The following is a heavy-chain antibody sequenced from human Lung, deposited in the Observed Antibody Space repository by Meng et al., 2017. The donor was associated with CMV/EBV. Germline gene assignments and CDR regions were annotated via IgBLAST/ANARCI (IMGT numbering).Heavy chain of an antibody. CDR3: AKDLLLFGGPNAYFDQ. J-gene: IGHJ4*02. CDR1: GFRFDDYG. V-gene: IGHV3-30*02. Sequence: LTXXASGFRFDDYGMHWVRQTPGKGLEWVAFIRHDGTNKFYGASVKGRFTISRDNSKSTVYLQMNSLRPEETALYYCAKDLLLFGGPNAYFDQWGQGXLVTVSS. D-gene: IGHD3-16*01. CDR2: IRHDGTNK.